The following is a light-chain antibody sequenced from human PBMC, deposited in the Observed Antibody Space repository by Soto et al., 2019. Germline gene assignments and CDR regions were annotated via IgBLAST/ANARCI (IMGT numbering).Light chain of an antibody. CDR1: SSDVGNYIF. CDR3: VSYTTSASYV. Sequence: QCGLTRPASVSGSPGQSLAISCTGTSSDVGNYIFVSWYRQHPGKAPKLMIYDINNRPSGVSNRFSGSKSGNTASLTISGLQAEDEADYYCVSYTTSASYVFGTGTKVTVL. V-gene: IGLV2-14*01. J-gene: IGLJ1*01. CDR2: DIN.